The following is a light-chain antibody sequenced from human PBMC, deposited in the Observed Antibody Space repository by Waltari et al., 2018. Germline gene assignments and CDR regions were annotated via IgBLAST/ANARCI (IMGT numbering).Light chain of an antibody. CDR1: RLRSYY. Sequence: SSELTQAPAVSVALGQTVRITFQGARLRSYYESWSQQKPGQAPVLVIYGKNNRPSGIPDRFSGSSSGNTASLTITGAQAEDEADYYCNSRDSSGNHLVVFGGGTKLTVL. V-gene: IGLV3-19*01. J-gene: IGLJ2*01. CDR3: NSRDSSGNHLVV. CDR2: GKN.